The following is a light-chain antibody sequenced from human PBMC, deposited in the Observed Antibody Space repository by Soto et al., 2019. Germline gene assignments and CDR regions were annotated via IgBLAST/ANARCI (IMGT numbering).Light chain of an antibody. J-gene: IGKJ1*01. CDR1: QSVSSN. CDR3: QQYGDSPRT. Sequence: EIVISQSPATLSVSPGERATLSCRASQSVSSNLAWYQQKPGQAPRLLIYGASTRATGIPARFSGSGSGTEFTLTISSLQPDDFAVYYCQQYGDSPRTFGHGTKVDIK. V-gene: IGKV3-15*01. CDR2: GAS.